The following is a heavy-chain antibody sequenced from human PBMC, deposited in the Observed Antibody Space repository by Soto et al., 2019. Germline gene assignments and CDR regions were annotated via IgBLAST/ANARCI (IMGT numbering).Heavy chain of an antibody. CDR3: ARDPQYYYDSSGSLFDY. V-gene: IGHV1-46*01. D-gene: IGHD3-22*01. CDR1: GYTFTSYY. J-gene: IGHJ4*02. Sequence: VASVKVSCKASGYTFTSYYMHWVRQAPGQGLEWMGIINPSGGSTSYAQKFQGRVTMTRDTSTSTVYMELSSLRSEDTAVYYCARDPQYYYDSSGSLFDYWGQGTLVTVSS. CDR2: INPSGGST.